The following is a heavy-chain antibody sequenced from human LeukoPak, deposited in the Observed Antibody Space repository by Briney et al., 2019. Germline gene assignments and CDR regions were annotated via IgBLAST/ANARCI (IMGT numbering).Heavy chain of an antibody. J-gene: IGHJ4*02. CDR1: GGSISRYY. CDR2: IYSNGDT. V-gene: IGHV4-4*07. Sequence: SETLSLTCTVSGGSISRYYWSWIRQPAEKGLEWIGRIYSNGDTNYHPSLQSRVTMSVDTSKHQFSLKLSSVTAADTAVYYCARGLIAARILDYWGRGTLVTVSS. CDR3: ARGLIAARILDY. D-gene: IGHD6-6*01.